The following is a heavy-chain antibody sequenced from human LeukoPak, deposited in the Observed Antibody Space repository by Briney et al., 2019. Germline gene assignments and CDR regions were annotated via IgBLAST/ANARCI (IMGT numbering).Heavy chain of an antibody. D-gene: IGHD5-24*01. V-gene: IGHV3-23*01. J-gene: IGHJ4*02. CDR1: GFTFSNYA. CDR2: ISSRGGST. Sequence: GGSLRLSCAASGFTFSNYAMSWVRQAPGKGLEWVSVISSRGGSTNYADSVKGRFTISRDNSKNTLYLQMNSLRAEDTAVYYCDVEMATIEDYWGQGTLVTLS. CDR3: DVEMATIEDY.